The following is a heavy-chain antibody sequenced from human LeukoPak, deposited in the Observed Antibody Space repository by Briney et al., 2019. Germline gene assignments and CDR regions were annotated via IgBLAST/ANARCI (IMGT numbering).Heavy chain of an antibody. V-gene: IGHV3-23*01. Sequence: GGSLRLSCAASGFTFSTSAMTWVRQAPGKGLEWVSNINDNGGQRHYADSVKGRFTISRDNSKNTLFLQMDSLRAEDTAVYYCAKTQWKVGATDYFDYWGQGILVTVSS. CDR1: GFTFSTSA. CDR2: INDNGGQR. D-gene: IGHD1-26*01. J-gene: IGHJ4*02. CDR3: AKTQWKVGATDYFDY.